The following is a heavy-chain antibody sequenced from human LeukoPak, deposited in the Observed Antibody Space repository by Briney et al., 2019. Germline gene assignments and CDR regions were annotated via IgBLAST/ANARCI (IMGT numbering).Heavy chain of an antibody. V-gene: IGHV3-11*01. CDR3: ASDYGDYLDYYYGMDV. CDR2: ISSSGSTI. D-gene: IGHD4-17*01. J-gene: IGHJ6*02. CDR1: GFTFSDYY. Sequence: PGGSLRLSCAASGFTFSDYYMSWIRQAPGKGLEWVSYISSSGSTIYYADSVKGRFTISRDNAKNSLYLQMNSLRAEDTAVYYCASDYGDYLDYYYGMDVWGQGTTVTVSS.